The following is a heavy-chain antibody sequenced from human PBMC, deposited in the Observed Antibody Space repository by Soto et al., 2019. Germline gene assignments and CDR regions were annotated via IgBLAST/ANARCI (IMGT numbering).Heavy chain of an antibody. CDR3: ARGRGYSGDDHYYYFDMDV. Sequence: QVQLVQSGAEVKKPGSSVKVSCKASGGGFSTYAITWVRQAPGQGLEWMGGITPIFGTANYAQKFQGRVTISVDESTSTAYMELSSLRSEDTAVYYCARGRGYSGDDHYYYFDMDVWGQGTTVTVSS. D-gene: IGHD5-12*01. V-gene: IGHV1-69*01. J-gene: IGHJ6*02. CDR1: GGGFSTYA. CDR2: ITPIFGTA.